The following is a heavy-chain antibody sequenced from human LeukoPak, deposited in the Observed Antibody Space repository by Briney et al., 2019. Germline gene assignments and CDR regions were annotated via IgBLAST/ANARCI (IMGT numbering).Heavy chain of an antibody. CDR2: INAYNGNT. J-gene: IGHJ4*02. D-gene: IGHD1-26*01. CDR1: GYTFTYYV. V-gene: IGHV1-18*01. Sequence: ASVKVSCKTSGYTFTYYVVSWVRQAPGQGLEWMGWINAYNGNTNDAQKFQGRVTMTTDTSTSTAYMELRSLRSDDTAVYYCARGEKPYDYWGQGTLVSVSS. CDR3: ARGEKPYDY.